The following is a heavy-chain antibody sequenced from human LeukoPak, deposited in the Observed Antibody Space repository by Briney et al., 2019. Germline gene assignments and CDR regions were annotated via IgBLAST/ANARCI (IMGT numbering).Heavy chain of an antibody. Sequence: SETLSLTCGVSGGAFSDYYWSWIRQAPGKGLEWIGEMIQSGSSNYNPSLRSRVTISGDTSRNQFSLKLNSLTAADTAVYYCARGNIVATILGGLLGTTAFDFWGQGILVTVSS. V-gene: IGHV4-34*01. CDR2: MIQSGSS. CDR1: GGAFSDYY. J-gene: IGHJ4*02. CDR3: ARGNIVATILGGLLGTTAFDF. D-gene: IGHD5-12*01.